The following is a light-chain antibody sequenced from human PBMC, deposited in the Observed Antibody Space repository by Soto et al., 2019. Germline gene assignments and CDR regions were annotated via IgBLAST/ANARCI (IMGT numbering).Light chain of an antibody. V-gene: IGKV3-11*01. Sequence: EIVLTQSPATLSLSPGERATLSCRASQSVSNYLGWYQQKSGQAPRLLISDVSKKATGIPARFSGSGSWTDFTLTISSLESEDFAVYYCQHRVNWPTFGGGTKVEIK. CDR3: QHRVNWPT. CDR2: DVS. CDR1: QSVSNY. J-gene: IGKJ4*01.